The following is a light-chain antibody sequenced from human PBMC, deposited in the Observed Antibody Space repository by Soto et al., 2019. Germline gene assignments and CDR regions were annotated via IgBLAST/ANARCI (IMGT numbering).Light chain of an antibody. CDR3: QVWDSSTDLYV. V-gene: IGLV3-9*01. CDR2: RDS. J-gene: IGLJ1*01. Sequence: SYELTQPLSVSVALGQTARITCGGNNIGSKNVHWYQQKPGQAPVLVIYRDSNRPSGIPERFSGSNSGNTATLTISRAQAGDEADYYCQVWDSSTDLYVFGSGTKVTVL. CDR1: NIGSKN.